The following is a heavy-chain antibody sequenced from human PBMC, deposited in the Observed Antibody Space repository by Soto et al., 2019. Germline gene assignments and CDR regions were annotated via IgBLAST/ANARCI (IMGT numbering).Heavy chain of an antibody. V-gene: IGHV3-30*18. Sequence: QVQLVESGGGVVQPGRSLRLSCAASGFTFSSYGMHWVRQAPGKGLEWVAVISYDGSNKYYADSVKGRFTISRDNSKNTLYLQMSSLRAEDTAVYYCAKDLPWFDPWGQGTLVTVSS. J-gene: IGHJ5*02. CDR1: GFTFSSYG. CDR2: ISYDGSNK. CDR3: AKDLPWFDP.